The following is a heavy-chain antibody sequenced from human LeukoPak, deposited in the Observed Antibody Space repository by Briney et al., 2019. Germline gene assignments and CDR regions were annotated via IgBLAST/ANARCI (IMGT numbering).Heavy chain of an antibody. CDR2: ISSSSSYI. J-gene: IGHJ3*02. Sequence: GGSLRLSCAGSGFTFSSYSMNWVRQAPGKGLEWVSSISSSSSYIYYADSVKGRFTISRDNAKNSLYPQMNSLRVEDAAVYYCARGYSNYGYIFDIWGQGTMVSVSS. CDR1: GFTFSSYS. CDR3: ARGYSNYGYIFDI. V-gene: IGHV3-21*01. D-gene: IGHD4-11*01.